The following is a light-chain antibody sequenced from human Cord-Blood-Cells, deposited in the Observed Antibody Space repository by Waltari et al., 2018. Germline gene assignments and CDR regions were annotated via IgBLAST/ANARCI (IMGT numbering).Light chain of an antibody. V-gene: IGLV2-14*01. CDR2: DVS. J-gene: IGLJ2*01. Sequence: QSALNQPASVSGSPGQSITISCTGTSSDVGGYNYVPWYQQHPGKAPKLMIYDVSNRPSGVSNRCSGSKSGNTASLTISGLQAEDEADYYCSSYTSSSTVVFGGGTKLTAL. CDR1: SSDVGGYNY. CDR3: SSYTSSSTVV.